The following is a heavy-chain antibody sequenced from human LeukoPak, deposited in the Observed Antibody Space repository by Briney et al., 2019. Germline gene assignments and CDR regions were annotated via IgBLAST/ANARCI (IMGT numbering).Heavy chain of an antibody. V-gene: IGHV4-34*01. Sequence: PSETLSLTCAVYGGSFSGYYWSWVRQSPGKGMEWIGEINQRGSPNYNPSLNSRVTISVDTSKNQFSLQLSSVTAADTAVYYCAREDILTGYYTYYGMDVWGQGTTVTVSS. D-gene: IGHD3-9*01. CDR2: INQRGSP. CDR3: AREDILTGYYTYYGMDV. CDR1: GGSFSGYY. J-gene: IGHJ6*02.